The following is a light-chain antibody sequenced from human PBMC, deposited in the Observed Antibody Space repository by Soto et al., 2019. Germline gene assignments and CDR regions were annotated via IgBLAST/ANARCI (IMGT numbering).Light chain of an antibody. J-gene: IGKJ1*01. CDR3: HQYHYWWT. CDR1: QSVSGH. V-gene: IGKV3-15*01. Sequence: IVMTQSPATLSVSPGERVTLCCRTSQSVSGHLAWYQQKPGQAPRLIISGASTRATGIPARFSGRGSGTEFTLTISSLQSEDSAVYYCHQYHYWWTFGQGTTGDIK. CDR2: GAS.